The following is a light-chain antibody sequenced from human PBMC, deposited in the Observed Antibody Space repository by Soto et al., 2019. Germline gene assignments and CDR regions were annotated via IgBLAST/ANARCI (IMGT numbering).Light chain of an antibody. J-gene: IGKJ5*01. CDR1: HSVIYSSSNKNY. CDR2: AAS. Sequence: DIVLTQSPDSLAVSLGERATINCKSSHSVIYSSSNKNYLAWYQQKPGKAPKLLIYAASSLQSGVPSRFSGSGSGTDFTLTISSLQPEDFATYFCQQSYTTPITFGQGTRLEIK. V-gene: IGKV4-1*01. CDR3: QQSYTTPIT.